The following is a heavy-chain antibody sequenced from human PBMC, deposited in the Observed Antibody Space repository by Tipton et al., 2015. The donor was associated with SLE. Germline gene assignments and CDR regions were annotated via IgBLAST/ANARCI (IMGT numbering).Heavy chain of an antibody. J-gene: IGHJ4*02. D-gene: IGHD1-26*01. Sequence: SLRLSCVASGFIFSSYGMHWVRQAPGKGLEWVAVISYDVSNKYYADSVKGRFTISRDNSKNMLYLQMNSLRAEDTAVYYCAGELLDYFDFWGQGTLVTVSS. CDR2: ISYDVSNK. CDR1: GFIFSSYG. V-gene: IGHV3-30*19. CDR3: AGELLDYFDF.